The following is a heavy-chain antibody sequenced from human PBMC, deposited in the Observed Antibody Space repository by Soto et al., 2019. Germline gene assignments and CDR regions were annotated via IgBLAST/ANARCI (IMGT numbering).Heavy chain of an antibody. Sequence: VGSLRLSCAASGFTFSSFEMNWVRQAPGKGLEWVSYISSIGTTIYYADSVKGRFTISRDNAKNSLYLHMDSLRAEDTAVYYCARGNSPVNVYWGQGTLVTVSS. V-gene: IGHV3-48*03. D-gene: IGHD3-16*02. CDR1: GFTFSSFE. J-gene: IGHJ4*02. CDR2: ISSIGTTI. CDR3: ARGNSPVNVY.